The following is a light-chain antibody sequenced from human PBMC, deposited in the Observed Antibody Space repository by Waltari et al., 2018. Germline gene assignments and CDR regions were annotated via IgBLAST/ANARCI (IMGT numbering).Light chain of an antibody. J-gene: IGKJ3*01. CDR1: QSVSWF. V-gene: IGKV3-11*01. CDR2: DTS. CDR3: QRRGHWPPDAT. Sequence: EIVLTQSPATLSLSPGERATLSCRASQSVSWFLAWYQQKPGQAPRLIIYDTSNRATGIPARFSGSGSGTDFTLTISSLEPEDFAVYYCQRRGHWPPDATFGPGTRVDIK.